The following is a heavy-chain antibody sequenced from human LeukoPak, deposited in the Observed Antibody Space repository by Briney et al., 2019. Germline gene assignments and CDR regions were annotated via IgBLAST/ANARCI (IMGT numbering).Heavy chain of an antibody. Sequence: ASVKVSCKASGYTFTSYGINWVRQATGQGLEWMGWMNPNSGNRGYAQKFQGRVTITGDTSINTAYMELSSLISEDTAVYYCARSDFRAWNAFDFWGQGTMVTVSS. V-gene: IGHV1-8*03. CDR3: ARSDFRAWNAFDF. CDR1: GYTFTSYG. J-gene: IGHJ3*01. CDR2: MNPNSGNR. D-gene: IGHD3/OR15-3a*01.